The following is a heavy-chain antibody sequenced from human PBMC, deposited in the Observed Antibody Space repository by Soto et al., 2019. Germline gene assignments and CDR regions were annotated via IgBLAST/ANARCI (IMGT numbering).Heavy chain of an antibody. CDR1: GFTFSSYC. Sequence: GGSLRLSCAASGFTFSSYCMHWVRQAPGKGLEWVAVIWYDGSNKYYADSVKGRFTISRDNSKNTLYLQMNSLRAEDTAVYYCARESHIAAAYYYYYGMDVWGQGTTVTVSS. V-gene: IGHV3-33*01. CDR3: ARESHIAAAYYYYYGMDV. J-gene: IGHJ6*02. CDR2: IWYDGSNK. D-gene: IGHD6-13*01.